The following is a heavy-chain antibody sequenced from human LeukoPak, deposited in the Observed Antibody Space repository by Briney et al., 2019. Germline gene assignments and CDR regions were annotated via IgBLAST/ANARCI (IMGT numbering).Heavy chain of an antibody. CDR3: ARKRRDSSGWYFDY. CDR2: IYYSGST. Sequence: SQTLSLTCTVSGGSISSGGYYWSWIRQHPGKGLEWIGYIYYSGSTYYNPSLKSRVTISVDTSKNQFSLKLSSVTAADTAVYYCARKRRDSSGWYFDYWGQGALVTVSS. D-gene: IGHD6-19*01. CDR1: GGSISSGGYY. V-gene: IGHV4-31*03. J-gene: IGHJ4*02.